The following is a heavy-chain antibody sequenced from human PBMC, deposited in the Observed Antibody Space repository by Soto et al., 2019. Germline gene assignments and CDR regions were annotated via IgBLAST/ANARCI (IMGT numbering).Heavy chain of an antibody. Sequence: EVQLLESGGGLVQPGGSLRLSCAASGFTFSSYAMSWVRQAPGKGLEWVSGISGSGGSAYYADSVKGRFTISRDNSKNTLYLQTSGLSVDDTAVYYCAIAEADDGDQDHFDFWGQGTLVTVSS. CDR1: GFTFSSYA. V-gene: IGHV3-23*01. D-gene: IGHD4-17*01. CDR3: AIAEADDGDQDHFDF. J-gene: IGHJ4*02. CDR2: ISGSGGSA.